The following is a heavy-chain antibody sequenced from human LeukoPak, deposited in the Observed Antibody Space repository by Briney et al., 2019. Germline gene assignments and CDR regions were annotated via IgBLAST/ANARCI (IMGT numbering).Heavy chain of an antibody. CDR3: ARGRVPFYSSSWYGLNYFDY. V-gene: IGHV4-31*03. D-gene: IGHD6-13*01. CDR2: IYYSGNT. CDR1: GDSINSGGYY. Sequence: SETLSLTCTVSGDSINSGGYYWSWIRQQSGKGLEWIGYIYYSGNTHYNPSLKSRLTISIDTSKNQFSLKLTSVTAADTAVYYCARGRVPFYSSSWYGLNYFDYWGQGTLVTVSS. J-gene: IGHJ4*02.